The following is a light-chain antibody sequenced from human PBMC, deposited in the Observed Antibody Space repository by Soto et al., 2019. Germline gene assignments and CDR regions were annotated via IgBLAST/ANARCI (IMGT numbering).Light chain of an antibody. CDR1: QNINID. CDR2: ATS. Sequence: EIVMTQSPATLSVSPGERATLSCRASQNINIDLAWYQQKPGQAPGLIIYATSTRATGIPARFSGSGSGTEFTLTISGLQSEDFAVYYCQQYYSWPPLTFGGGTKVEMK. CDR3: QQYYSWPPLT. V-gene: IGKV3-15*01. J-gene: IGKJ4*01.